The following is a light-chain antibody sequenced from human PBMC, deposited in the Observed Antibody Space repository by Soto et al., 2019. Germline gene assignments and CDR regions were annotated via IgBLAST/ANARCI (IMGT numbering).Light chain of an antibody. CDR1: GSDVGGYDY. CDR3: SPYTCNSTYD. J-gene: IGLJ1*01. CDR2: EFT. Sequence: QSVLTQPASVSGSPGQSITISCTGTGSDVGGYDYVSWYQHHPGKAPKVMIYEFTNRPSGVSSRFSGSKSGNTGSLTISGLLAEDEADYYCSPYTCNSTYDFGTRTNFTVL. V-gene: IGLV2-14*01.